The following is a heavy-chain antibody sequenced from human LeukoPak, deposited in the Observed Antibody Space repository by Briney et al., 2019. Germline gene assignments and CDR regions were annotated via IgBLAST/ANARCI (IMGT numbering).Heavy chain of an antibody. V-gene: IGHV3-23*01. CDR2: ISGSGGST. D-gene: IGHD3-9*01. CDR3: AKVAHYDILTGYFYFDY. Sequence: GGSLRLSCAASGFTFSNYAMNWVRQTPGKGLEWVSAISGSGGSTYYADSVKGRFTISRDNSKNTLYLQMNSLRAEDTAVYYCAKVAHYDILTGYFYFDYWGQGTLVTVSS. CDR1: GFTFSNYA. J-gene: IGHJ4*02.